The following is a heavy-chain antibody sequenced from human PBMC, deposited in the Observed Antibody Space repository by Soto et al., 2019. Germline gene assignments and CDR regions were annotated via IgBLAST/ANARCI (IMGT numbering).Heavy chain of an antibody. CDR2: IGFSGSTK. CDR3: ARSPFLECN. CDR1: GFTFSSYE. D-gene: IGHD3-3*02. Sequence: GGSLRLSCAASGFTFSSYEMNWVRQAPGKGLEWVSYIGFSGSTKYYADSVKGRFTISRDNAKNSLFLQMNSLRVEDTAIYYCARSPFLECNWAQGTLVTVSS. V-gene: IGHV3-48*03. J-gene: IGHJ4*02.